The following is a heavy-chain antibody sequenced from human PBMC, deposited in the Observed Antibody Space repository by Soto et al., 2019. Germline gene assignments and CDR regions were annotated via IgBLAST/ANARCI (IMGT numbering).Heavy chain of an antibody. CDR1: GYTFTSYG. Sequence: ASVKVSCKASGYTFTSYGISWVRQAPGQGLEWMGWISAYNGNTNYAQKLQGRVTMTTDTSTRTAYMELTSLRSDDTAVYYCARGRFLDWSRDDNYMEVWGKGTTVTVSS. V-gene: IGHV1-18*01. D-gene: IGHD3-3*01. J-gene: IGHJ6*03. CDR3: ARGRFLDWSRDDNYMEV. CDR2: ISAYNGNT.